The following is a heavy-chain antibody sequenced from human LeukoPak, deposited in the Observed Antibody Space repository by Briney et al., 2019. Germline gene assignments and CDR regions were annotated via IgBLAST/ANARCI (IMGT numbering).Heavy chain of an antibody. CDR1: GFTFSSYS. J-gene: IGHJ4*02. Sequence: PGGSLRLSCAASGFTFSSYSMNWVRQAPGKGLEWVSSISSSDYIYYADSVKGRFTISRDNAKNSLFLQMNSLRAEDTAVYYCARAAGYGDYRCFDYWGQGTLVTVSS. D-gene: IGHD4-17*01. CDR3: ARAAGYGDYRCFDY. V-gene: IGHV3-21*01. CDR2: ISSSDYI.